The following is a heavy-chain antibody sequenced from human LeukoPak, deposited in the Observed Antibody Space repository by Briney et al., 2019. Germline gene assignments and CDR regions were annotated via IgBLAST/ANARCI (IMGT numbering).Heavy chain of an antibody. D-gene: IGHD2-8*01. CDR3: AKDRGHCTNGVCHNYYYMDV. J-gene: IGHJ6*03. CDR2: ISGSGDRR. CDR1: GFAFSSYA. V-gene: IGHV3-23*01. Sequence: PGGSLRLSCAASGFAFSSYAMRWVRQAPGKGLEWVSSISGSGDRRDSADSVKGRFTISRDNSKNTLYLEMYSLRAGDTAVYYCAKDRGHCTNGVCHNYYYMDVWGKGTTVTVSS.